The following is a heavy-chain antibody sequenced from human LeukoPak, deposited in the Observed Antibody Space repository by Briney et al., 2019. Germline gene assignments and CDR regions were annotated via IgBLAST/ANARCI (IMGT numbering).Heavy chain of an antibody. Sequence: ASVKVSCKASGYTFTSYYIHWVRQAPGQGLEWMGIINPSGGSTSYAQKFQGRVTMTRDTSTSTVYMELSSLRSDDTAVYYCARDPTTLRFLEYAAFDIWGQGTMVTVSS. CDR2: INPSGGST. J-gene: IGHJ3*02. D-gene: IGHD3-3*01. CDR1: GYTFTSYY. CDR3: ARDPTTLRFLEYAAFDI. V-gene: IGHV1-46*01.